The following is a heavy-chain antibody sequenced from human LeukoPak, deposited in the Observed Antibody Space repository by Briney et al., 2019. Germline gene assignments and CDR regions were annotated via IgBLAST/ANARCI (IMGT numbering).Heavy chain of an antibody. CDR2: IYHSGTT. V-gene: IGHV4-4*02. CDR3: ARSRSWYEWDY. J-gene: IGHJ4*02. CDR1: AGSISSTNW. D-gene: IGHD6-13*01. Sequence: PSETLSLTCAVSAGSISSTNWWSWIRQPPGKGLEWIGEIYHSGTTNYNPSLKSRVTISVDKSKNQFSLKLNSVTAADTAVYYCARSRSWYEWDYWGQGTLVTVSS.